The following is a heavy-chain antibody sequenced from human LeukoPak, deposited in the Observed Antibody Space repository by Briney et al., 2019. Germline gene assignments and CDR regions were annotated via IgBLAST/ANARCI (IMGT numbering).Heavy chain of an antibody. Sequence: SETLSLTCAVSGGSISSNSYYWGWIRQPPGKGLEWIGEINHSGSTNYNPSLKSRVTISVDTSKNQFSLKLSSVTAADTAVYYCARHWSGILTGYYTPWGQGTLVTVSS. J-gene: IGHJ5*02. CDR1: GGSISSNSYY. V-gene: IGHV4-39*01. D-gene: IGHD3-9*01. CDR2: INHSGST. CDR3: ARHWSGILTGYYTP.